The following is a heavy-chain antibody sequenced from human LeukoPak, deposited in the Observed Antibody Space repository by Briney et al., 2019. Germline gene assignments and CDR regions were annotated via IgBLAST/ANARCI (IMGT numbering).Heavy chain of an antibody. CDR3: ARMIGLGEVSPYSYY. J-gene: IGHJ4*02. D-gene: IGHD3-16*02. CDR1: GYSFTTYW. Sequence: GESLKISCNGSGYSFTTYWIAWVRQMPGKGLEWMGIIYPRDSDIRYSPPFQGQVTISADKSISTAYLQWNSLKASDTAMYYCARMIGLGEVSPYSYYWGQGSLVTVSS. V-gene: IGHV5-51*01. CDR2: IYPRDSDI.